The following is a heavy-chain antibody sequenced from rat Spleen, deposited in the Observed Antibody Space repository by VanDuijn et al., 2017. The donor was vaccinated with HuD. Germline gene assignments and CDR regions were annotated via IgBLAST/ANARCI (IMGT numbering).Heavy chain of an antibody. CDR1: GFILNNYW. V-gene: IGHV5-31*01. J-gene: IGHJ3*01. Sequence: EVQLVESGGGLVQPGGSLKLSCLTSGFILNNYWMTWIRQAPGKGLEWVASISSDGSSTYYRDSVKGRFTISRDNAKSTLYLQMDSLRSEDTATYYCATDRSESAYWGQGTLVTVSS. CDR2: ISSDGSST. CDR3: ATDRSESAY.